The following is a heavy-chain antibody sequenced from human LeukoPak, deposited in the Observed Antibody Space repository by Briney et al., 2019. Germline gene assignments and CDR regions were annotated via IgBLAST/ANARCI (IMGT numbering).Heavy chain of an antibody. CDR2: TYPDDSDT. J-gene: IGHJ5*02. D-gene: IGHD2-21*01. CDR1: AHTFTSDW. V-gene: IGHV5-51*01. Sequence: GESLKISCKGLAHTFTSDWIGWVRQLPGKGLEWMGLTYPDDSDTRYSPSFQGQVTISADKSISAAYLQWTSLKASDTAMYYCARGQSRGDFWLDTWGQGTLVTVSS. CDR3: ARGQSRGDFWLDT.